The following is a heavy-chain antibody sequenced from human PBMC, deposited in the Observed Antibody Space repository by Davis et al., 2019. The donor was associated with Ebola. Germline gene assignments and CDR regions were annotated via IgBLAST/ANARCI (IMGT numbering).Heavy chain of an antibody. D-gene: IGHD2-2*01. Sequence: ASVKVSCKASGYTFTGYYMHWVRQAPGQGLEWMGWINPNSGGTNYAQKFQGRVTMTRDTSISTAYMELRSLRSDDTAVYYCARDLRGCSSTSCYWTYYYGMDVWGQGTTVTVSS. CDR2: INPNSGGT. CDR1: GYTFTGYY. CDR3: ARDLRGCSSTSCYWTYYYGMDV. J-gene: IGHJ6*02. V-gene: IGHV1-2*02.